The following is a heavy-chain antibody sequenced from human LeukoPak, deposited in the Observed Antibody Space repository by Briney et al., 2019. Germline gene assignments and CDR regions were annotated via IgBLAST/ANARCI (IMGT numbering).Heavy chain of an antibody. D-gene: IGHD3-10*01. Sequence: GSSVKVSCKASGGTFSTYAVNWVRQAPGQGLEWMGGIIPLFGTANYAQKFQGRVTITTDESTSTAYMEPSSLRSEDTAIYYCARVFARGGEISGSYYYYWGQGTLVTVSA. J-gene: IGHJ4*02. CDR3: ARVFARGGEISGSYYYY. CDR1: GGTFSTYA. V-gene: IGHV1-69*05. CDR2: IIPLFGTA.